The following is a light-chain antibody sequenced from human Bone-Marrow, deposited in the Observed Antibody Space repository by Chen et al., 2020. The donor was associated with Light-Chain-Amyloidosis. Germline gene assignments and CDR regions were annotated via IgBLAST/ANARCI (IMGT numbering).Light chain of an antibody. V-gene: IGKV3-20*01. CDR3: KQYGTSPLT. J-gene: IGKJ4*01. Sequence: EILLTQSPGTLSLSPGEEANLSCRASQTISSNYLTWYQQKSGQAPRLLISGSSSRDTGIPDRCTGSGSGTDFTLTINRLEPEDFAMYCCKQYGTSPLTFGGGTKGEIK. CDR2: GSS. CDR1: QTISSNY.